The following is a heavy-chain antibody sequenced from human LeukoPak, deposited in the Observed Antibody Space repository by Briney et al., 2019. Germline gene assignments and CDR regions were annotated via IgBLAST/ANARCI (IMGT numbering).Heavy chain of an antibody. CDR1: GFTVSSNY. J-gene: IGHJ3*02. CDR3: ARAPTFCRGGGCYSGGFDI. Sequence: GGSLRLSCVASGFTVSSNYMSWVRQAPGKGLEWVSLIYRGGSIDYADSVNDRFTISRDNSKNTLYLQINSLKAEDTALYYCARAPTFCRGGGCYSGGFDIWGQGTMVTVSS. D-gene: IGHD2-15*01. V-gene: IGHV3-66*01. CDR2: IYRGGSI.